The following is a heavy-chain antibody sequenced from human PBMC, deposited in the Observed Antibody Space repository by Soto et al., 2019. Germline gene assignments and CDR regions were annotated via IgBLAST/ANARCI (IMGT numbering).Heavy chain of an antibody. D-gene: IGHD3-3*01. CDR1: GASIRSTNYY. CDR3: ARDYNDFWSGHFDC. V-gene: IGHV4-39*02. CDR2: IYYSGST. J-gene: IGHJ4*02. Sequence: PSETLSLTCTVSGASIRSTNYYWGWIRQPPGKGLEWIGSIYYSGSTHYNPSLKSRVTISVDTSKNQFSLKLSSVTAADTAVYYCARDYNDFWSGHFDCWGQGTLVTVS.